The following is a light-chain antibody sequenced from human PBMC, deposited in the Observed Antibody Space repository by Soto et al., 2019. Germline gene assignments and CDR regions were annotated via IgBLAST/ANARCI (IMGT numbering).Light chain of an antibody. CDR3: QQSYSTPLT. CDR2: AAS. CDR1: QSISSY. Sequence: DIQMTEWPSSLAASVGDRVRITCLASQSISSYLNWYQQKPGKAPKLLIYAASSLQSGVPSRFSGSGSGTDFTLTISSLQPEDFATYYCQQSYSTPLTFGGGTKVDIK. V-gene: IGKV1-39*01. J-gene: IGKJ4*01.